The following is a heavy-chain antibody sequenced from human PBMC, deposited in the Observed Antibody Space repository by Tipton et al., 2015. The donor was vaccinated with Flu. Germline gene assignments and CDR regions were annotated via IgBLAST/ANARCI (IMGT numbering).Heavy chain of an antibody. CDR2: IYYSGNT. V-gene: IGHV4-59*01. J-gene: IGHJ3*02. CDR3: SSYYIRAFDI. D-gene: IGHD3-10*01. Sequence: TLSLTCTVSGASINNYYWSWFRQPPGKGLEWIGYIYYSGNTNYNPSLKSRVTMSLDASKSHFSLKLSSVTAADTAMYYCSSYYIRAFDIWGQGTMVTVSS. CDR1: GASINNYY.